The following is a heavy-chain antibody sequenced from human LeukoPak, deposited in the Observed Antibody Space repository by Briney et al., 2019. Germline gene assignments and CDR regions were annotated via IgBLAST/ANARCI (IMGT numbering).Heavy chain of an antibody. D-gene: IGHD5-12*01. V-gene: IGHV3-21*01. J-gene: IGHJ4*02. CDR1: GFTFSSYS. CDR3: ARERYRGYDWNPFDY. CDR2: ISSSSSYI. Sequence: GGSLRLSCAASGFTFSSYSMNWVRQAPGKGLEWVSSISSSSSYIYYADSVKGRFTISRDNAKNSLYLQMNSLRAEDTAVYYCARERYRGYDWNPFDYWGQGTLVTVSS.